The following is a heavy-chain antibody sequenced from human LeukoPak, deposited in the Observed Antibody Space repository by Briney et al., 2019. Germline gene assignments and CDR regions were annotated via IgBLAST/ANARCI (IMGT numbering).Heavy chain of an antibody. V-gene: IGHV3-7*01. CDR1: GFTFSTYG. J-gene: IGHJ4*02. D-gene: IGHD1-14*01. CDR2: IKEDGSET. Sequence: GGSLRLSCAASGFTFSTYGMSWVRQAPGKGLEWVANIKEDGSETYYVDSLRGRFTISRDNLKNSLYLQINSLRAEDTAVYYCGRDSFETDIDYWGQGALVTVSS. CDR3: GRDSFETDIDY.